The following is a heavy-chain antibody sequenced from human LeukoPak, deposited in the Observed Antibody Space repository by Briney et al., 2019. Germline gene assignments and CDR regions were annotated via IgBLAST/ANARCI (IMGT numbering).Heavy chain of an antibody. V-gene: IGHV3-48*03. CDR2: IGSRGSAT. CDR3: VVQITYGELSDPDF. CDR1: GFTFRSYD. Sequence: GGSLRLSCAASGFTFRSYDMNWVRQAPGKGLECISYIGSRGSATYYADSVKGRFTISRDNTKDSLFLQMNSLRAEDTAVYYCVVQITYGELSDPDFWGQGILVTVSS. D-gene: IGHD3-16*02. J-gene: IGHJ4*02.